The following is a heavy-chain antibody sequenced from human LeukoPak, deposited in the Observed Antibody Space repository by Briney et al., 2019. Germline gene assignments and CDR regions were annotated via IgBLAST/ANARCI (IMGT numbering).Heavy chain of an antibody. D-gene: IGHD2-2*01. CDR1: GGSISAYY. V-gene: IGHV4-59*12. J-gene: IGHJ4*02. CDR3: AREGELHIVVVPAATSYYFDY. Sequence: PSETLSLTCTVSGGSISAYYWSWIRQPPGGGLEWIGHIYYSGSTNYHPSLKSRIIISLDTSKDQFSLKLNSVTPADTAVYYCAREGELHIVVVPAATSYYFDYWGQGTLVTVSS. CDR2: IYYSGST.